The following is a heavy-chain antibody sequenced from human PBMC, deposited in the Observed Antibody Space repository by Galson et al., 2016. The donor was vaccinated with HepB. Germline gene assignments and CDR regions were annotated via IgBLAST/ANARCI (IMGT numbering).Heavy chain of an antibody. V-gene: IGHV3-23*01. CDR1: GFTFSNYG. Sequence: SLRLSCAASGFTFSNYGMSWVRQAPGKGLEWVSTIRGTGVTTHYADSVKGRFTISRDNSKNTLYLQMSSLRAEDTAMNYCAKATPYYDVLTGFFVYYSDYWGQGTMVTVSS. D-gene: IGHD3-9*01. CDR3: AKATPYYDVLTGFFVYYSDY. J-gene: IGHJ4*03. CDR2: IRGTGVTT.